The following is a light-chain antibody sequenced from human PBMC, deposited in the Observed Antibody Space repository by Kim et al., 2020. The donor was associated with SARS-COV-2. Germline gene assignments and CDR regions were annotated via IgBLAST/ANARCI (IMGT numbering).Light chain of an antibody. Sequence: EIVLTQSPGTLSLSPGERATLSCRASQSVSSSYLAWYQQKPGQAPRLLIYGASSRATVIPARFSGSGSGTDFTLTISRLEPEDFAVYYCQQYGSSPITFGHGTRVEIK. CDR3: QQYGSSPIT. J-gene: IGKJ5*01. CDR1: QSVSSSY. V-gene: IGKV3-20*01. CDR2: GAS.